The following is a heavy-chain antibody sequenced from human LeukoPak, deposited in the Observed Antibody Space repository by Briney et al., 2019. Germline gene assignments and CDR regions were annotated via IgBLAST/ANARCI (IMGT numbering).Heavy chain of an antibody. CDR2: IIAIGGST. V-gene: IGHV3-23*01. D-gene: IGHD6-6*01. Sequence: SCKASGGTFSSYAISWVRQAPGKGLEWISAIIAIGGSTNYAHTVKGRFTISRDNSKNTLYLQMTSLRSEDTAVYYCARLGMPMAARPDWFDPWGQGTLVTVSS. CDR3: ARLGMPMAARPDWFDP. CDR1: GGTFSSYA. J-gene: IGHJ5*02.